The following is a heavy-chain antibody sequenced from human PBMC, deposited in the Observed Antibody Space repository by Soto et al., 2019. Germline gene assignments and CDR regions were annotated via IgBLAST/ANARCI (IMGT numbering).Heavy chain of an antibody. CDR2: ISSTSPYI. V-gene: IGHV3-21*01. D-gene: IGHD3-3*01. Sequence: GGSLRLSCAASGFTFSTYSMNWVRQAPGKGLEWVASISSTSPYIYYADSVKGRFTISRDNAQNSLSLQMHSLRAEDTAVYYCAREYDFWSGYPKVPYFDYWGQGTLVTVSS. CDR3: AREYDFWSGYPKVPYFDY. J-gene: IGHJ4*02. CDR1: GFTFSTYS.